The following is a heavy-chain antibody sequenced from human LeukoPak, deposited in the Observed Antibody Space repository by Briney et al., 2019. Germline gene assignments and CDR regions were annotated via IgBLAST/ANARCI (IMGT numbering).Heavy chain of an antibody. CDR2: ISAYNGNT. CDR3: ARDTYCSSTSCSRGWFDP. V-gene: IGHV1-18*04. D-gene: IGHD2-2*01. J-gene: IGHJ5*02. CDR1: GYTFTSYG. Sequence: GASVKVSCKASGYTFTSYGISWVRQAPGQGLEWMGWISAYNGNTNYAQKLQDRVTMTTDTSTSTAYMELRSLRSDDTAVYYCARDTYCSSTSCSRGWFDPWGQGTLVTVSS.